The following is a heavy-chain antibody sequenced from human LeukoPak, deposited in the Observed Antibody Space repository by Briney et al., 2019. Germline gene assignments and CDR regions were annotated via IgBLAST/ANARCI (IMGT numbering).Heavy chain of an antibody. CDR2: TYYRSKWSN. CDR3: ARDLYTSTFSNWFDP. J-gene: IGHJ5*02. CDR1: GDSVSSNSVA. Sequence: SQTFSLTCAISGDSVSSNSVAWNWIRQSPSRGLEWLGRTYYRSKWSNDYAVSLKSRITINPDTSKNQFSLQLNSVTPEDTAVYYCARDLYTSTFSNWFDPWGQGTLVTVSS. V-gene: IGHV6-1*01. D-gene: IGHD6-13*01.